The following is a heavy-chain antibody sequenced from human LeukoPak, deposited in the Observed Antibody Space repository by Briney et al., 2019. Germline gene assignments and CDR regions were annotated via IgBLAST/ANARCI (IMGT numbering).Heavy chain of an antibody. D-gene: IGHD2-15*01. CDR3: ARPGLPVAGTRWFDP. J-gene: IGHJ5*02. CDR1: GFSFNSYA. V-gene: IGHV3-23*01. Sequence: GGSLRLSCTASGFSFNSYAMSWVRQAPGKGLEWVAAIGSGGTTTSYADSVKGRFIISRDNSKNTLYLQMNSLSAEDTAVFYCARPGLPVAGTRWFDPWGQGTLVTVSS. CDR2: IGSGGTTT.